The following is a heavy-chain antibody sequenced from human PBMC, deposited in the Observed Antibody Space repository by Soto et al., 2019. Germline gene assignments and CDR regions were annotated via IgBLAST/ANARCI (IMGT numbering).Heavy chain of an antibody. J-gene: IGHJ4*02. CDR2: IFYSGDT. Sequence: PSETLSLTCTVSGSTIRSYYWSWIRQPPGKGLEWIGHIFYSGDTNYNPSLKSRVTISVDTSKKQFSLKLTSVTAADTAVYYCSREGSYGLFDSWGQGTRVTV. V-gene: IGHV4-59*01. CDR1: GSTIRSYY. D-gene: IGHD3-16*01. CDR3: SREGSYGLFDS.